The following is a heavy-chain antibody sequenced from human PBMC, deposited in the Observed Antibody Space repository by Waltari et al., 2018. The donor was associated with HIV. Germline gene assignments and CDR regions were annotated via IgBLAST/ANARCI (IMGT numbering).Heavy chain of an antibody. V-gene: IGHV4-34*02. CDR2: ISQSGDT. CDR1: SGSLSGYY. J-gene: IGHJ4*02. Sequence: QVHLQQRGAGLLMPSETLSFTCGVSSGSLSGYYLTWLRQSPGRGLEWIGEISQSGDTNFNPSLKSRVAISLDMSKTQFSLKLTSVTAADTAVYYCARGYYSHSCVPYYWGQGTLVTVSA. D-gene: IGHD3-10*01. CDR3: ARGYYSHSCVPYY.